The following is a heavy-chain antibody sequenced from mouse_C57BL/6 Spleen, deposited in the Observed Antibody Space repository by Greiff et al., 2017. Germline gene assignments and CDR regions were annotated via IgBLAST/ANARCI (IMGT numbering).Heavy chain of an antibody. V-gene: IGHV1-61*01. J-gene: IGHJ2*01. D-gene: IGHD3-2*02. CDR3: ARQGSSGYDY. CDR2: IYPSDSET. Sequence: QVQLQQPGAELVRPGSSVKLSCKASGYTFTSYWMDWVKQRPGQGLEWIGNIYPSDSETHYNQKFKDKATLTVDKSSSTAYMQHSSLTSEDSAVYYCARQGSSGYDYWGQGTTLTVSS. CDR1: GYTFTSYW.